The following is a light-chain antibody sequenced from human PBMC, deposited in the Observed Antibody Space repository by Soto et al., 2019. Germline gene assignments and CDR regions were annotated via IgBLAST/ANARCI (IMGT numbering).Light chain of an antibody. CDR1: SSDVGAYNF. CDR3: SAYTVSRTYV. J-gene: IGLJ1*01. CDR2: NVY. Sequence: QSALTQPASVSVSPGQSITISCTGTSSDVGAYNFVSWHQQHPGKAPKHMIYNVYDRPSGISYRFSGSKSGNTASLTISGLQGEAEADDYCSAYTVSRTYVFGTGTKVTVL. V-gene: IGLV2-14*03.